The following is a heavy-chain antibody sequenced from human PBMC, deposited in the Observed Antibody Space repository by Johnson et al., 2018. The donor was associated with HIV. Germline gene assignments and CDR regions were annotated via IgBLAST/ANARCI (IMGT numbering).Heavy chain of an antibody. J-gene: IGHJ3*02. CDR3: AREGEGYSSSWYDAFDI. V-gene: IGHV3-30*04. CDR1: GFTFSSHA. D-gene: IGHD6-13*01. Sequence: QVQLLESGGGVVRPGGSLRLSCAASGFTFSSHAMHWVRQAPGKGLEWVTFISNDGSNKYYADSVRGRFTISRDNSKNTLYLQMNSLRAEDTAVYYCAREGEGYSSSWYDAFDIWGQGTMVTVSS. CDR2: ISNDGSNK.